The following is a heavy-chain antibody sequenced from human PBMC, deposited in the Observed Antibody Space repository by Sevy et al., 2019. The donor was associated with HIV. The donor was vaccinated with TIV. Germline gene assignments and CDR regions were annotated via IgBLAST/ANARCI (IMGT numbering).Heavy chain of an antibody. V-gene: IGHV1-2*02. CDR1: GYIFTDYY. J-gene: IGHJ6*02. CDR2: INSDSGVT. D-gene: IGHD4-17*01. CDR3: ARLTTQPTSDLYGMDV. Sequence: ASVKVSCKASGYIFTDYYIHWVRQAPGQGLEWMAWINSDSGVTNYAQKFQGEVTVTRATSLSTAYLELTRLKSNDTAIYYCARLTTQPTSDLYGMDVWGQGTTVTVSS.